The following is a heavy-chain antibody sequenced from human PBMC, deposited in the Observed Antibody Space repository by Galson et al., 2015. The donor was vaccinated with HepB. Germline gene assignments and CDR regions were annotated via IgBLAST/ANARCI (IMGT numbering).Heavy chain of an antibody. J-gene: IGHJ3*02. Sequence: PALVKPTQTLTLTCTFSGFSLSTSGMCVSWIRQPPGKALEWLARIDWDDDKYYSTSLKTRLTISKDTSKNQVVLTMTNMDPVDTATYYCARITVTTYAGAFEIWGQGTMVTVSS. V-gene: IGHV2-70*11. D-gene: IGHD4-17*01. CDR1: GFSLSTSGMC. CDR3: ARITVTTYAGAFEI. CDR2: IDWDDDK.